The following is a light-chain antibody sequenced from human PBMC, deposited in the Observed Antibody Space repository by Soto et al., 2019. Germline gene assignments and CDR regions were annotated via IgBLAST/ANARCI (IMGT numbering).Light chain of an antibody. Sequence: QPVLTQPPSASGTPGQRVTISCSGSSSNIGSNYVYWYQQLPGTAPKLLIYSNNQRPSGVPDRFSGSKSGTSASLAISGLRSEDEADYYCAAWDDSLSGHYVFGTGTKLTVL. V-gene: IGLV1-47*02. CDR3: AAWDDSLSGHYV. CDR2: SNN. CDR1: SSNIGSNY. J-gene: IGLJ1*01.